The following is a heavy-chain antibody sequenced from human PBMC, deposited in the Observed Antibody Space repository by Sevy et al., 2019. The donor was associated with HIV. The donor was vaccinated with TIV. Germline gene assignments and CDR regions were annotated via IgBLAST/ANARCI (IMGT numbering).Heavy chain of an antibody. CDR1: GGSISSYY. CDR3: ARSKNRNWYSFDY. CDR2: IYTSGST. V-gene: IGHV4-4*07. J-gene: IGHJ4*02. Sequence: SETLSLTCTVSGGSISSYYWSWIRQPAGKGLEWVGRIYTSGSTNYNPSLKTRVTMSVDTSKNQFSRRLSSVTTADTAVDYCARSKNRNWYSFDYWGQGTLVTVSS.